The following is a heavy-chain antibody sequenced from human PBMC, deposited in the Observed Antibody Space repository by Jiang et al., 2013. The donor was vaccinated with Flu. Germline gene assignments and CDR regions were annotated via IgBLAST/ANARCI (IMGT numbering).Heavy chain of an antibody. CDR3: ARRVGRTFDY. Sequence: SCKASGYTFLSYAIHWVRQAPGQRLEWMGWINVGNGNTKYSQEFLGRVTITRDTSAITAYMELSSLRSEDTAVYYCARRVGRTFDYWGQGTLVTVSS. J-gene: IGHJ4*02. CDR1: GYTFLSYA. D-gene: IGHD3-16*01. V-gene: IGHV1-3*01. CDR2: INVGNGNT.